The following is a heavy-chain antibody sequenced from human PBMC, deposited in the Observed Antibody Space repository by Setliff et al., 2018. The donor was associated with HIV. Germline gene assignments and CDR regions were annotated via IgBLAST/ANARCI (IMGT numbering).Heavy chain of an antibody. CDR2: IYVGDTT. Sequence: PSETLSLTCTVSGGSISSSNYYWGWIRQPPGKGLEWVSVIYVGDTTYYADSVKGRFTISRDNSRNTLYLQMNSLRAEDTAVYYCARVGKGDYGNDYWGQGTLVTVSS. V-gene: IGHV3-53*01. J-gene: IGHJ4*02. D-gene: IGHD4-17*01. CDR1: GGSISSSNYY. CDR3: ARVGKGDYGNDY.